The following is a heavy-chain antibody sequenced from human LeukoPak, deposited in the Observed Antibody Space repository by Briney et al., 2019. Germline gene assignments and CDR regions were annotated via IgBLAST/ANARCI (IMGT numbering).Heavy chain of an antibody. Sequence: NPSETLSLTCTVSGGSISSYYWSWIRQPPGKGLEWIGYIYYSGSTNYNPSLKSRVTISVDTSKNQFSLKLSSVTAADTAVYYCARVDGGNALAFDIWGQGTMVTVSS. V-gene: IGHV4-59*01. D-gene: IGHD4-23*01. J-gene: IGHJ3*02. CDR3: ARVDGGNALAFDI. CDR2: IYYSGST. CDR1: GGSISSYY.